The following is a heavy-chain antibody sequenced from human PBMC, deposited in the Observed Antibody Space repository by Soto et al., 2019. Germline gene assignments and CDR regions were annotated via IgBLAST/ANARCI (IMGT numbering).Heavy chain of an antibody. CDR2: INSDGSST. Sequence: PGGSLRLSCAASGFTFSSYGMHWVRQAPGKGLVWVSRINSDGSSTSYADSVKGRFTISRDNAKNTLYLQMNSLRAEDTAVYYCAGSRSSGWYYGTFDIWGQGTMVTVSS. CDR3: AGSRSSGWYYGTFDI. D-gene: IGHD6-19*01. CDR1: GFTFSSYG. V-gene: IGHV3-74*01. J-gene: IGHJ3*02.